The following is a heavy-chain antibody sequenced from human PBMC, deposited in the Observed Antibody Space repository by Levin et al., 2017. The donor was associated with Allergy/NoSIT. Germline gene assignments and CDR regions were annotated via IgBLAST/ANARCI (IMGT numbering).Heavy chain of an antibody. CDR1: GFTFSSYA. CDR2: ISGSGGST. J-gene: IGHJ6*03. Sequence: GGSLRLSCAASGFTFSSYAMSWVRQAPGKGLEWVSAISGSGGSTYYADSVKGRFTISRDNSKNTLYLQMNSLRAEDTAVYYCAKVGPKPRTRYCSGGSCYAGGVYYDYYMDVWGKGTTVTVSS. V-gene: IGHV3-23*01. CDR3: AKVGPKPRTRYCSGGSCYAGGVYYDYYMDV. D-gene: IGHD2-15*01.